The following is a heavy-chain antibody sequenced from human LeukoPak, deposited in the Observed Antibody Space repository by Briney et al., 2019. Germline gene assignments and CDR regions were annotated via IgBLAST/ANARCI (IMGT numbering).Heavy chain of an antibody. V-gene: IGHV3-21*01. D-gene: IGHD2-2*01. Sequence: PGGSLRLSCAASGFXFSNYNINWIRQAPGKGLEWVSFISSSSSYIYYADSVKGRFTTSRDNAKNSLFLQMDSLRAEDTAVYYCARDSAPNIGDCSTWGQGTLVTVSS. CDR3: ARDSAPNIGDCST. CDR1: GFXFSNYN. CDR2: ISSSSSYI. J-gene: IGHJ4*02.